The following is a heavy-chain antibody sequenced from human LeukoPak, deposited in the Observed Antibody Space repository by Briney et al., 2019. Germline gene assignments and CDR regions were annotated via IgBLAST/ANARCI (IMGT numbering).Heavy chain of an antibody. D-gene: IGHD2-15*01. CDR1: GLTFSSYT. Sequence: GGSLRLSCAASGLTFSSYTMHWVRQAPGKGLEYVSAIGRNGGSTYYADSVKGRFTISRDNSKNTLYLQMGTLRAEDMAVYYCARGGYCSGSSCANYYYYGVDVWGQGTTVTVSS. CDR3: ARGGYCSGSSCANYYYYGVDV. V-gene: IGHV3-64*02. CDR2: IGRNGGST. J-gene: IGHJ6*02.